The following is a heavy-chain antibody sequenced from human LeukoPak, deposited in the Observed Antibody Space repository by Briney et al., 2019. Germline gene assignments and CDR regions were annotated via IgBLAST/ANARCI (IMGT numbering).Heavy chain of an antibody. D-gene: IGHD3-22*01. CDR2: INHSGST. CDR1: GGSISGSSYY. Sequence: PSETLSLTCTVSGGSISGSSYYWSWIRQPPGKGLEWIGEINHSGSTNYNPSLKSRVTISVDTSKNQFSLKLSSVTAADTAVYYCAGGYYYVKFDYWGQGTLVTVSS. V-gene: IGHV4-39*07. CDR3: AGGYYYVKFDY. J-gene: IGHJ4*02.